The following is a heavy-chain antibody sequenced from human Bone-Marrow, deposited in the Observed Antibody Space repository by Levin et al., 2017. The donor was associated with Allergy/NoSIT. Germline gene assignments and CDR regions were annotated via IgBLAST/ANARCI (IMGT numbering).Heavy chain of an antibody. CDR3: ARAGREYCTNGVCYTGAFDI. J-gene: IGHJ3*02. V-gene: IGHV3-11*01. CDR2: ISSSGSTI. CDR1: GFTFSDYY. Sequence: PGGSLRLSCAASGFTFSDYYMSWIRQAPGKGLEWVSYISSSGSTIYYADSVKGRFTLSRDNAKNSLYLQMNSLRAEDTAVYYCARAGREYCTNGVCYTGAFDIWGQGTMVTVSS. D-gene: IGHD2-8*01.